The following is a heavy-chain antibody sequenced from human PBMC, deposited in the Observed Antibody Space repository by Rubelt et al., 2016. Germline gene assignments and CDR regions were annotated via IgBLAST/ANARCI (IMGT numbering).Heavy chain of an antibody. V-gene: IGHV3-23*04. J-gene: IGHJ4*02. D-gene: IGHD2-2*01. CDR1: GFTFSSYD. Sequence: EVQLVESGGGLVQPGGSLRLSCAASGFTFSSYDMNWVRQAPGKGLEWVSAISGSGGSTYSADSVTGRFTLSRDNSKNPMYRQMTSLRAEDTAVYYCAKGLGPEPAADYWGRGTLVTVSS. CDR3: AKGLGPEPAADY. CDR2: ISGSGGST.